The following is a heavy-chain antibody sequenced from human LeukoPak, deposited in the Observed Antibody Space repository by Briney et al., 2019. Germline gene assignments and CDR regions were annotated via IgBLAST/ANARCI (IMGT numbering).Heavy chain of an antibody. V-gene: IGHV3-53*01. CDR3: AKQLGYCSDGSCYFPY. J-gene: IGHJ4*02. D-gene: IGHD2-15*01. Sequence: GGSLRLSCAASGFTVDSNYLSWVRQAPGKGLEWASTIYTGGNTYYAAPVKGRFTISRDNSKSTLCLQMNSLRAEDTAVYYCAKQLGYCSDGSCYFPYWGQGTLVTVSS. CDR1: GFTVDSNY. CDR2: IYTGGNT.